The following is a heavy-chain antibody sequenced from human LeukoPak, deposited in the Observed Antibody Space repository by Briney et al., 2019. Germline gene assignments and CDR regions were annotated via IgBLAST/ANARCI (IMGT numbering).Heavy chain of an antibody. CDR2: IYSGGST. CDR3: ASYYVWGSYRDY. D-gene: IGHD3-16*02. CDR1: GFTVSSNY. Sequence: PGGSLRLSCAASGFTVSSNYMSWVRQAPGKGLEWVSVIYSGGSTYYADSVKGRFTISRDNSKNTLYLRMNSLRAEDTAVYYCASYYVWGSYRDYWGQGTLVTVSS. V-gene: IGHV3-66*01. J-gene: IGHJ4*02.